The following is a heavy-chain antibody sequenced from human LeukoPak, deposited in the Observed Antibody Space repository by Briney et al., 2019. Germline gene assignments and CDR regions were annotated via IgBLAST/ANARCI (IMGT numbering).Heavy chain of an antibody. Sequence: SETLSLTCAVYGESFSGYYWSWIRQPPGKGLEWIGEINHSGSTNYNPSLTSRVTISVDTSKNRFSLKLSSVTAADTAVYYCARHIMAMIVWSVLDYWGQGTLVTVSS. D-gene: IGHD3-22*01. J-gene: IGHJ4*02. CDR3: ARHIMAMIVWSVLDY. V-gene: IGHV4-34*01. CDR2: INHSGST. CDR1: GESFSGYY.